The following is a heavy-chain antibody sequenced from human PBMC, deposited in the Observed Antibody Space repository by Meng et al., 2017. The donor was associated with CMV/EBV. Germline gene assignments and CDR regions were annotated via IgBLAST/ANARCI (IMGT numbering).Heavy chain of an antibody. V-gene: IGHV4-38-2*02. Sequence: SETLSLTCTVSGSSISRGYFWGWIRQPPGKGLEWIGSIHHSGSTYYKSSLKSRVTISVDTAKNQFSLELSSVTAADTAVYYCARDLTLSAVPAAVGYWGQGTLVTVSS. CDR2: IHHSGST. CDR3: ARDLTLSAVPAAVGY. D-gene: IGHD2-2*01. J-gene: IGHJ4*02. CDR1: GSSISRGYF.